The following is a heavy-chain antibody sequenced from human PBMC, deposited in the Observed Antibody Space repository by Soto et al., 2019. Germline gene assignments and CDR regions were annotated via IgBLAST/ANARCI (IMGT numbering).Heavy chain of an antibody. V-gene: IGHV4-39*01. CDR3: ARSIRVLGVGELSDARFDP. J-gene: IGHJ5*02. Sequence: QLQLQESGPGLVKASETLSITCTVSSRSISSSSYYWGGIRQPPGKGLAWIGSIYYSGITCDNPSLKRRAIISVYTYNNQFSRKPGSVTAADSAMYSCARSIRVLGVGELSDARFDPCGQGTLVTFSS. CDR2: IYYSGIT. CDR1: SRSISSSSYY. D-gene: IGHD3-16*02.